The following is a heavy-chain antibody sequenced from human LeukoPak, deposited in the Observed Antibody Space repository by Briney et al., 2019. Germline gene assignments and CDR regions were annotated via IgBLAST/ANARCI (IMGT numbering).Heavy chain of an antibody. Sequence: SETLSLTCTVSGGSISSYYWSWIRQPAGKGLEWIGRIYTSGSTNYNPSLKSRVTMSVDTSKNQFSLKLSSVTAADTAVYYCARDMNSGWSVGWVYWGQGTLVTVSS. CDR2: IYTSGST. CDR3: ARDMNSGWSVGWVY. CDR1: GGSISSYY. D-gene: IGHD6-19*01. J-gene: IGHJ4*02. V-gene: IGHV4-4*07.